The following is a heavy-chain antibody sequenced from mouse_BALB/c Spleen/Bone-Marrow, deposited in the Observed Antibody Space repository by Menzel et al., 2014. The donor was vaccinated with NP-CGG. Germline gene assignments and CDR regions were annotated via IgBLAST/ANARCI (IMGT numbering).Heavy chain of an antibody. CDR2: ISSGGSYT. Sequence: EVKVIESGGGLVKPGGSLKLSCAASGFTFSSYAMSWVRQTPEKRLEWVATISSGGSYTYYPDSVKGRFTISRDNAKNTLYLQMSSLRPEDTAKYYCARPPYYGSSEWYFDVWGAGTTVTVSS. CDR1: GFTFSSYA. D-gene: IGHD1-1*01. V-gene: IGHV5-9-3*01. CDR3: ARPPYYGSSEWYFDV. J-gene: IGHJ1*01.